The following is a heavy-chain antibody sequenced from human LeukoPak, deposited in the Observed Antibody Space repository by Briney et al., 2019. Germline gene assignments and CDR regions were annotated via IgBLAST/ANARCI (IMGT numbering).Heavy chain of an antibody. J-gene: IGHJ4*02. CDR3: ARDYNFYFDS. V-gene: IGHV3-33*01. CDR1: GFTFRNYG. CDR2: IWYDGSKK. D-gene: IGHD3-10*01. Sequence: GGSLRLLCAAAGFTFRNYGMLWVRQAPGKGLEWVAVIWYDGSKKYYADSVKGRFTISRDYSKNTLYLEMNSLRAEDTAVYYCARDYNFYFDSWGQGTLVTVSS.